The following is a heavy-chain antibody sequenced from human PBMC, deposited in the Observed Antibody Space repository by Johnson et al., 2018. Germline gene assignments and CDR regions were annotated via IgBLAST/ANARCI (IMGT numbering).Heavy chain of an antibody. CDR1: GFTFSSYA. D-gene: IGHD2-15*01. J-gene: IGHJ3*02. CDR3: ANVVAPTRLDAFDI. Sequence: VQLLESGGGLVQPGGSLRLSCAASGFTFSSYAMSWVRQAPGKGLEWVSALSGSGGSTYYADSVKGRFTISRDNSKNTLYLQMNSLRAEDTALYFCANVVAPTRLDAFDIWGQGTMVTVSS. V-gene: IGHV3-23*01. CDR2: LSGSGGST.